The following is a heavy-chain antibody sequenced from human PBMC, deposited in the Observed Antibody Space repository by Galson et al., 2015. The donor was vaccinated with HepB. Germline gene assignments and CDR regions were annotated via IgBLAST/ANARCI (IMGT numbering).Heavy chain of an antibody. CDR3: AKDQLSDSSGFYYIYYFDY. V-gene: IGHV3-23*01. CDR1: GFTFSTYA. J-gene: IGHJ4*02. CDR2: ISGSGGNT. Sequence: SLRLSCAASGFTFSTYAMSWVRQAPGKGLEWVSFISGSGGNTYYADTVKGRFTIPRDNSKNTLYLQINSLRAEDTAVYYCAKDQLSDSSGFYYIYYFDYWGQGTLITVSS. D-gene: IGHD3-22*01.